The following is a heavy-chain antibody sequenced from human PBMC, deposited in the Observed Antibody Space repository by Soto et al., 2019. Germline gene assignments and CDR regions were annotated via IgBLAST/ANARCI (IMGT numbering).Heavy chain of an antibody. V-gene: IGHV3-48*02. Sequence: GGSLRLSCAASGFTFSSYSMNWVRQAPGKGLEWVSYISSSSSTIYYADSVKGRFTISRDNAKNSLYLQMNSLRDEDTAVYYCARDNYYDSSGYYMVNYYGMDVWGQGTTVTVSS. CDR3: ARDNYYDSSGYYMVNYYGMDV. D-gene: IGHD3-22*01. CDR1: GFTFSSYS. CDR2: ISSSSSTI. J-gene: IGHJ6*02.